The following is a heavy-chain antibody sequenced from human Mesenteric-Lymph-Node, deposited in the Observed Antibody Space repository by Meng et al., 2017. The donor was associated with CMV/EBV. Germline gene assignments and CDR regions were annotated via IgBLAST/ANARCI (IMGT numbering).Heavy chain of an antibody. D-gene: IGHD3-16*01. V-gene: IGHV6-1*02. CDR3: AYFGDLPPLW. Sequence: QIQLPASGPGRVKFLQTLSVTCTISGDSISINDAAWNWIRQSPSRGLEWLGRIYYRSESYNDYAVAVKRRISVNLDTSKTQLSLHLNFVTPEDTAVYYCAYFGDLPPLWWGQGTLVTVSS. CDR1: GDSISINDAA. CDR2: IYYRSESYN. J-gene: IGHJ4*02.